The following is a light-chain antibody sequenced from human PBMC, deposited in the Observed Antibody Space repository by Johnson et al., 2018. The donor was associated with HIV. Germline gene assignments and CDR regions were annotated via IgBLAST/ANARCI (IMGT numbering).Light chain of an antibody. J-gene: IGLJ1*01. CDR1: SSNIGNNY. Sequence: QSVLTQPPSVSAAPGQKVTISCSGSSSNIGNNYVSWYQQLPGTAPKLLIYENNKRPSGIPDRFSGSKSGTSATLGITGLQTGDEADYYCGTWDSTFYVFGTWTKVTVL. V-gene: IGLV1-51*02. CDR2: ENN. CDR3: GTWDSTFYV.